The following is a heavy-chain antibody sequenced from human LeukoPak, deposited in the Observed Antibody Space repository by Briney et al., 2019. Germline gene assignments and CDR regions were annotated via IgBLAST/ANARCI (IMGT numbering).Heavy chain of an antibody. CDR3: ARAFVAAARNFDY. V-gene: IGHV3-48*01. J-gene: IGHJ4*02. Sequence: GGSLRLSCAASGFTFSSYSMNWVRPAPGKGLECISYISGSSSTIYYADSVKGRLTISRDNAKNSLYLQMNSLRAEDTAVYYCARAFVAAARNFDYWGQGTLVTVSS. D-gene: IGHD6-13*01. CDR2: ISGSSSTI. CDR1: GFTFSSYS.